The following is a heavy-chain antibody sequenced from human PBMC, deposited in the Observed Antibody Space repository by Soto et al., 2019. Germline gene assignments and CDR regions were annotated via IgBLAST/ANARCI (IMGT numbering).Heavy chain of an antibody. V-gene: IGHV3-23*01. J-gene: IGHJ2*01. D-gene: IGHD3-10*01. CDR2: ISGGGDAT. CDR3: ARKVPGSTTRPDYWYFDL. Sequence: EVQLLESGGGLVQPGGSLRLSCAASGFTFISYAMNWVRQAPGKGLQWVSAISGGGDATFYEDSVKGRFTISRDNSRNTVTLQMNSLGADATAVYYCARKVPGSTTRPDYWYFDLWGRGTLVTVSS. CDR1: GFTFISYA.